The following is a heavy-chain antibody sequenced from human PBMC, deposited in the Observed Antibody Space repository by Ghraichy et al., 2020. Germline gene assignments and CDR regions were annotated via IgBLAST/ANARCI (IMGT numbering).Heavy chain of an antibody. CDR3: ARDPTRIYGSGSYYNGWFDP. J-gene: IGHJ5*02. V-gene: IGHV1-18*04. CDR2: ISAYNGNT. D-gene: IGHD3-10*01. Sequence: ASVKVSCKASGYTFTSYGISWVRQAPGQGLEWMGWISAYNGNTNYAQKLQGRVTMTTDTSTSTAYMELRSLRSDDTAVYYCARDPTRIYGSGSYYNGWFDPWGQGTLVTVSS. CDR1: GYTFTSYG.